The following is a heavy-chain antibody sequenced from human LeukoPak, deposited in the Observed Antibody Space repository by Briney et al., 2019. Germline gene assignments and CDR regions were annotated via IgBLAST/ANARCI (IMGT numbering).Heavy chain of an antibody. J-gene: IGHJ6*02. V-gene: IGHV3-23*01. D-gene: IGHD2-2*01. CDR1: EFTFSSYA. CDR3: ARDIVVVPAALSPLYYYYYYGMDV. CDR2: IKASGDGT. Sequence: GGSLRLSCAASEFTFSSYAMSWVRQAPGKGLEWVSAIKASGDGTFYTDSMKGRLTISRDNSKNTLYLQMNSLRAEDTAVYYCARDIVVVPAALSPLYYYYYYGMDVWGQGTTVTVSS.